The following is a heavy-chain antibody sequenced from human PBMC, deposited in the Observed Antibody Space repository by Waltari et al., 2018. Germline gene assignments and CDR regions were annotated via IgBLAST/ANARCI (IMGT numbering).Heavy chain of an antibody. CDR3: ARGRTIFGVVKYYYYGMDV. Sequence: EVQLVESGGGLIQPGGSLRLSCAASGFTVSSNYMSWVRQAPGKGLEWVSVIYSGGSTYSADSVKGRFTISRDNSKNTLYLQMNSLRAEDTAVYYCARGRTIFGVVKYYYYGMDVWGQGTTVTVSS. CDR1: GFTVSSNY. J-gene: IGHJ6*02. D-gene: IGHD3-3*01. CDR2: IYSGGST. V-gene: IGHV3-53*01.